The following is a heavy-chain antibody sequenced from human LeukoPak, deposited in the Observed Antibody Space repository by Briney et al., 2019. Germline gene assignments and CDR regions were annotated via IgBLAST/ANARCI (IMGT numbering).Heavy chain of an antibody. CDR3: AKDRDSSGWYSARTYDY. Sequence: GRSLRLSCAASGFTFSSYGMHWVRQAPGKGLEWVAVISYDGSNKYYADSVKGRFTISRDNSKNTLYLQMKSLRAEDTAVYYCAKDRDSSGWYSARTYDYWGQGTLVTVPS. D-gene: IGHD6-19*01. J-gene: IGHJ4*02. V-gene: IGHV3-30*18. CDR2: ISYDGSNK. CDR1: GFTFSSYG.